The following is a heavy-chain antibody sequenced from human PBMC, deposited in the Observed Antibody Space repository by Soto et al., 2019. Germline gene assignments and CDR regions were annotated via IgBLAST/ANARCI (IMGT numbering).Heavy chain of an antibody. Sequence: QSQTLSLTCAISGDSVSSNSAAWNWIRQSPSRGLEWLGRTYYRSKWYNDYAVSVKSRITINPDTSKNQFSLQLNSVTPEDTAVYYCARDKWFGEPRPKHYYYYYMDVWGKGTTVTVSS. CDR1: GDSVSSNSAA. V-gene: IGHV6-1*01. J-gene: IGHJ6*03. CDR2: TYYRSKWYN. CDR3: ARDKWFGEPRPKHYYYYYMDV. D-gene: IGHD3-10*01.